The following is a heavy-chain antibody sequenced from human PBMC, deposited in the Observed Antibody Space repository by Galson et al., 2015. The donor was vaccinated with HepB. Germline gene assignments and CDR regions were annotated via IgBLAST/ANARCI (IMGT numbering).Heavy chain of an antibody. CDR3: AKDLDQEYYYGSGLDY. V-gene: IGHV3-30*18. J-gene: IGHJ4*02. D-gene: IGHD3-10*01. CDR2: ISYDGSNK. Sequence: SLRLSCAASGFTFSSYGMHWVRQAPGKGLEWVAVISYDGSNKYYADSVKGRFTISRDNSKNTLYLQMNSLRAEDTAVYYCAKDLDQEYYYGSGLDYWGQGTLVTVSS. CDR1: GFTFSSYG.